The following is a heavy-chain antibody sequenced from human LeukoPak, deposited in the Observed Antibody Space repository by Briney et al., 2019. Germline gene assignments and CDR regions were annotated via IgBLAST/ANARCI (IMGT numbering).Heavy chain of an antibody. CDR1: GFIFSSYS. CDR2: ISETSATI. CDR3: SSLFWRCVGCYSSIPGPAH. Sequence: GGSLRLSCAASGFIFSSYSMNWVRQAPGKGLEWISYISETSATIYYADSVKGRFTISRDNAKNSLYLQMNSLRAEDTAVYYCSSLFWRCVGCYSSIPGPAHWGQNPGRRLL. V-gene: IGHV3-48*01. J-gene: IGHJ4*01. D-gene: IGHD2-15*01.